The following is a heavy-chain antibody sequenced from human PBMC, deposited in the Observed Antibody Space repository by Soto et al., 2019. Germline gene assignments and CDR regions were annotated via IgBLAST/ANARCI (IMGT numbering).Heavy chain of an antibody. D-gene: IGHD5-12*01. CDR3: GRGMGGYSEGPDY. CDR2: FYYDGSTK. Sequence: HCVRQAPGKGLEWVAVFYYDGSTKYYADSVKGRFNISRDNSKNTLYLQMNSLRAEDTAVYYCGRGMGGYSEGPDYWGQGTLVTVSS. J-gene: IGHJ4*02. V-gene: IGHV3-33*01.